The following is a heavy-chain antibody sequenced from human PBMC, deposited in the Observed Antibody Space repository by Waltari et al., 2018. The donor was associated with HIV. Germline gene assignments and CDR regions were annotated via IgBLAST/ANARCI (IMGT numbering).Heavy chain of an antibody. J-gene: IGHJ5*01. Sequence: EVQLVESGGGLVQPGRSLRLSCADSGFTFDEERRDWVRQSPGKGLEWVSGISWNSGITDYGDSVKGRFTISRDNAKNSLYLQMNSLTVEDTAFYYCAKGGSHLTIFEAWFDSWGQGTLVTVSS. CDR2: ISWNSGIT. D-gene: IGHD3-3*01. CDR3: AKGGSHLTIFEAWFDS. CDR1: GFTFDEER. V-gene: IGHV3-9*01.